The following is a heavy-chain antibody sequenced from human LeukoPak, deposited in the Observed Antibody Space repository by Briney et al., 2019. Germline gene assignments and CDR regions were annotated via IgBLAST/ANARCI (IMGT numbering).Heavy chain of an antibody. D-gene: IGHD2-2*01. Sequence: SETLSLTCAVYGGSFSGYYWSWIRQPPGKGLEWIGEINHSGSTNYNPSLKSRVTISVDTSKNQFSLKLSSVTAADTAVYYCARALRGYCSSTSCFHFDYWGQGTLVIVSS. CDR3: ARALRGYCSSTSCFHFDY. V-gene: IGHV4-34*01. CDR2: INHSGST. CDR1: GGSFSGYY. J-gene: IGHJ4*02.